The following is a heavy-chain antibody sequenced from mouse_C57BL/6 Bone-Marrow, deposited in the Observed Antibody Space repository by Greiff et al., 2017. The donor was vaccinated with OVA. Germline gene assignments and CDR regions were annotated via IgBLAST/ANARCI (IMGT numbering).Heavy chain of an antibody. Sequence: QVQLKESGPELVKPGASVKISCKASGYAFSSSWMNWVKQRPGKGLEWIGRIYPGDGDTNYNGKFKGKATLTADKSSSTAYMQLSSLTSEDSAVYFCARSITTVVHWGQGTLVTVSA. CDR3: ARSITTVVH. CDR2: IYPGDGDT. J-gene: IGHJ3*01. V-gene: IGHV1-82*01. CDR1: GYAFSSSW. D-gene: IGHD1-1*01.